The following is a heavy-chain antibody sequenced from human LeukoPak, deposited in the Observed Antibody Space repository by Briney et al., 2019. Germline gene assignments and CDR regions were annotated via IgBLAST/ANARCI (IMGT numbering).Heavy chain of an antibody. D-gene: IGHD4-17*01. CDR3: ARGRTTVNTDWYFDL. Sequence: ASVKVSCKASGYTFTGYYMHWVRQAPGQGLEWMGWINPNSGGTYFAQKFQGRVTMTRNTSINTAYMELSSLRSEDTAVYYCARGRTTVNTDWYFDLWGRGTLVTVSS. CDR2: INPNSGGT. J-gene: IGHJ2*01. CDR1: GYTFTGYY. V-gene: IGHV1-2*02.